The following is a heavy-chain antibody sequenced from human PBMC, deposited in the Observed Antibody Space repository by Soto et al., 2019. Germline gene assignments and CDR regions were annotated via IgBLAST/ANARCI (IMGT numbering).Heavy chain of an antibody. D-gene: IGHD3-22*01. J-gene: IGHJ6*02. CDR3: ARDVRSGYYNTDLYYYYYGMDV. CDR1: GGSISSYY. Sequence: SETLSLTCTVSGGSISSYYWSWIRQPPGKGLEWIGYIYYSGSTNYNPSLKSRVTISVDTSKNQFSLKLSSVTAADTAVYYCARDVRSGYYNTDLYYYYYGMDVWGQGTTVTVSS. V-gene: IGHV4-59*01. CDR2: IYYSGST.